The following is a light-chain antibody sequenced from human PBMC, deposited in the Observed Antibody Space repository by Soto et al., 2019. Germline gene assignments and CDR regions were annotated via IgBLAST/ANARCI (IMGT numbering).Light chain of an antibody. J-gene: IGLJ1*01. Sequence: QSALTQPASVSGSPGQSITISCTGTSSDVDFYNFVSWYQQHPGKAPKLIIYEVSNRSSGVSSRFSGSKSGNTASLTISGLRAEDEADYYCSSYTLTYYVFGTGTKVTVL. CDR2: EVS. CDR3: SSYTLTYYV. CDR1: SSDVDFYNF. V-gene: IGLV2-14*01.